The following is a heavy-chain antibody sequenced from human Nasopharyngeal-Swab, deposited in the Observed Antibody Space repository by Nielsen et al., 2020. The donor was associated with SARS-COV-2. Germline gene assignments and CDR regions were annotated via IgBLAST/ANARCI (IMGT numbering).Heavy chain of an antibody. D-gene: IGHD4-11*01. J-gene: IGHJ4*02. CDR3: ARDSRVAYSMDV. CDR2: ISGGSRAI. V-gene: IGHV3-48*02. Sequence: VRQAPGKGLEWVSYISGGSRAIYYADSVKGRFTISRDNGKNSLYLQMSSLRDEDTAVYYCARDSRVAYSMDVWGQGTLVTVSS.